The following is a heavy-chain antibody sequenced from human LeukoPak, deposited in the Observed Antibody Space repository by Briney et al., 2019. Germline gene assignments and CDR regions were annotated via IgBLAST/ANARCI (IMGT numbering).Heavy chain of an antibody. J-gene: IGHJ4*02. V-gene: IGHV4-31*03. CDR2: MYYSGST. D-gene: IGHD3-22*01. CDR3: ARALLGVSMIVMVGFDY. Sequence: SETLSLTCTVSGGSISSGGYYWSWIRQHPGKGLEWIGYMYYSGSTYYNPSLKSRVTISVDTSKNQFSLKLSSVTAADTAVYYCARALLGVSMIVMVGFDYWGQGTLVTVSS. CDR1: GGSISSGGYY.